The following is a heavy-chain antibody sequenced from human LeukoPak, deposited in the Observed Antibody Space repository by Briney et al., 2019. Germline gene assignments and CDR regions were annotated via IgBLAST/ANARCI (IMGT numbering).Heavy chain of an antibody. V-gene: IGHV4-4*02. CDR2: IYHSGST. D-gene: IGHD4-17*01. CDR1: GGSISSSNW. J-gene: IGHJ4*02. Sequence: SGTLSLTCAVSGGSISSSNWWSWVRQPPGKGLEWIGEIYHSGSTNYNPSLKSRVTISVDKSKNQFSLKLSSVTAADTAVYYCARTRPRGMTTVTTGGVFDYWGQGTLVTVSS. CDR3: ARTRPRGMTTVTTGGVFDY.